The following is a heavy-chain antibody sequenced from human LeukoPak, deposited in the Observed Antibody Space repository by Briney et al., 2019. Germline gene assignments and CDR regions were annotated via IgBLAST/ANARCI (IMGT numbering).Heavy chain of an antibody. D-gene: IGHD6-13*01. V-gene: IGHV1-18*01. J-gene: IGHJ3*02. CDR2: ISAYNGNT. CDR1: GYTSTSYG. Sequence: ASVKVSCKASGYTSTSYGISWVRQAPGQGLEWMGWISAYNGNTNYAQKLQGRVTMTTDTSTSTAYMELRSLRSDDTAVYYCASSSPSPDDAFDIWGQGTMVTVSS. CDR3: ASSSPSPDDAFDI.